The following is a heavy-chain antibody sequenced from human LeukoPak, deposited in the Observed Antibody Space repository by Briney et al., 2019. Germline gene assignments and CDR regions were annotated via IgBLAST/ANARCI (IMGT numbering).Heavy chain of an antibody. CDR2: ISGSGVST. CDR1: GFTFSSYV. V-gene: IGHV3-23*01. D-gene: IGHD6-19*01. CDR3: AKGASSGWLLYWFDP. J-gene: IGHJ5*02. Sequence: GGSLRLSCAAAGFTFSSYVMTWVRQAPGRGLEWVSGISGSGVSTYYADSVKGRFTISRDNSKNTLYLQINSLRAEDTAIYYCAKGASSGWLLYWFDPWGQGTLVTVSS.